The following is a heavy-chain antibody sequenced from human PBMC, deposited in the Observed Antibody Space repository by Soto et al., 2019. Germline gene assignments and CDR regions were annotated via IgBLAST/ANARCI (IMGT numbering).Heavy chain of an antibody. Sequence: DTMCITSRVSGVSVSSWSFHWSWIRQPPGKGLQFIGSIFYNGTANYSPSLKNRVSISIDTSQSQFFLQLISVAAADTAVYYCARIGGWYDIDFWGQGSLVTVYS. D-gene: IGHD6-19*01. V-gene: IGHV4-61*01. J-gene: IGHJ4*02. CDR1: GVSVSSWSFH. CDR3: ARIGGWYDIDF. CDR2: IFYNGTA.